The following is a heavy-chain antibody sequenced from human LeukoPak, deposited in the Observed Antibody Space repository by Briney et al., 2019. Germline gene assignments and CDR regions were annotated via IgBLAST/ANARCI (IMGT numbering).Heavy chain of an antibody. J-gene: IGHJ4*02. Sequence: GTSPRLSCAASGFSFSSFGMHWVRQAPGKGLEWVAVISYDGNKKYYGDSVKGRFTISRDNSMNTLYLKMNSLRADDTAVYYCSRDPRGIALAGTYDYWGQGILVTVSS. V-gene: IGHV3-30*03. CDR2: ISYDGNKK. CDR1: GFSFSSFG. D-gene: IGHD6-19*01. CDR3: SRDPRGIALAGTYDY.